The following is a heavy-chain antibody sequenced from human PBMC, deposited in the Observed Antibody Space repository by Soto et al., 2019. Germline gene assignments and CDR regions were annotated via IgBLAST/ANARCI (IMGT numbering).Heavy chain of an antibody. CDR2: ITNYGGST. CDR3: ASGRILRPFDY. Sequence: EVQLLESGGGLVQPGGSLRLSCAASGFTYSSYAMSWVRQAPGKGLEWVAAITNYGGSTFYADSVRGRFTISRDNSKNTLYLHMTSRCAEDTAVYYCASGRILRPFDYWGQGTLVTVSS. V-gene: IGHV3-23*01. CDR1: GFTYSSYA. J-gene: IGHJ4*02. D-gene: IGHD3-10*01.